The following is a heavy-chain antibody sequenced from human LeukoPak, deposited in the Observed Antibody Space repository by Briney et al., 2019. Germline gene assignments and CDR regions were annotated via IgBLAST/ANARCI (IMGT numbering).Heavy chain of an antibody. J-gene: IGHJ4*02. CDR2: IKEDGSVK. CDR3: ARGDFNDLRYGC. Sequence: GGSLRLSCAASGFSFTSYWMSWVRQAPGKGLEWVANIKEDGSVKFYVDPVRGRFTISRDNTKNSLYLQMNGLRAEDTAMYYCARGDFNDLRYGCWGQGSLVTVSS. D-gene: IGHD2-21*02. CDR1: GFSFTSYW. V-gene: IGHV3-7*03.